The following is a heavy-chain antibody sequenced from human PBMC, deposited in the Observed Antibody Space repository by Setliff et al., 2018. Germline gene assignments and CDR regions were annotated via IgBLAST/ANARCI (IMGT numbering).Heavy chain of an antibody. V-gene: IGHV4-61*09. CDR2: IYTSGST. D-gene: IGHD2-15*01. Sequence: SETLSLTCTVSGGSISSGSYYWSWIRQPAGKGLEWIGHIYTSGSTNYNPSLKSRVTISVDTSKNQFSLKLSSVTAADTAVYYCARAIVVVVAAQSWFDPWGQGTLGTVS. CDR3: ARAIVVVVAAQSWFDP. J-gene: IGHJ5*02. CDR1: GGSISSGSYY.